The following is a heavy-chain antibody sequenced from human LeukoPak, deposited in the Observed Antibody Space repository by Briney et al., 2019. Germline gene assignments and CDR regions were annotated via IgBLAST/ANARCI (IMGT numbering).Heavy chain of an antibody. Sequence: ASVKVSCKASGGTFSSYAISWVRQAPGQGLEWMGGIIPIFATANYAQKFQGRVTITADESMSTVYMELSSLRSEDTAVYYCARHSGYHSTMYLDYWGQGTLVTVSS. CDR1: GGTFSSYA. CDR3: ARHSGYHSTMYLDY. D-gene: IGHD3-22*01. V-gene: IGHV1-69*13. CDR2: IIPIFATA. J-gene: IGHJ4*02.